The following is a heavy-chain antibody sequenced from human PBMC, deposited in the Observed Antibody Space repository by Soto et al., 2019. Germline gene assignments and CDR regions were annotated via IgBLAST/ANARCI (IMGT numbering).Heavy chain of an antibody. D-gene: IGHD6-19*01. CDR3: ARGRGIALACCYYYGMDV. V-gene: IGHV1-18*01. CDR1: GYTFTSYG. CDR2: ISAYNGNT. J-gene: IGHJ6*02. Sequence: QVQLVQSGAEVKKPGASVKVSCKASGYTFTSYGISWVRQAPGQGLEWMGWISAYNGNTNYAQKLQGRVTMTTDTSTITGYMEMSSLRADDTAVYYCARGRGIALACCYYYGMDVWGQGTTVTVSS.